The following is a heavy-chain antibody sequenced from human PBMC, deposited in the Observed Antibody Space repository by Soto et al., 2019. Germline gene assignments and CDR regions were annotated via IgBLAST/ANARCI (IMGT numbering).Heavy chain of an antibody. CDR2: INHSESS. Sequence: PSETLSLPCGVYGGSFSGYYWSWIRQPPGKGLEWSGEINHSESSNYNTSLKSRVTISVDSSTNQFSLQLNSVTAADTAVYYCARSYYSSHWLDPWGQGTLVTVSS. V-gene: IGHV4-34*01. D-gene: IGHD4-4*01. CDR3: ARSYYSSHWLDP. CDR1: GGSFSGYY. J-gene: IGHJ5*02.